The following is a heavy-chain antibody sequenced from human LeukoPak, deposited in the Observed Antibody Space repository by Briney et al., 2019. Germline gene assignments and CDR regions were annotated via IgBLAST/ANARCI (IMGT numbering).Heavy chain of an antibody. Sequence: GSLRLSCAASGFTVSSNYMSWVRQAPGKGLEWVSVIYSGGSTYYADSVKGRFTISRDNSKNTLYLQMNSLRAEDTAVYYCARDSIMAYPVDPWGLGTLVTVSS. D-gene: IGHD3-16*01. CDR3: ARDSIMAYPVDP. CDR2: IYSGGST. V-gene: IGHV3-66*02. J-gene: IGHJ5*02. CDR1: GFTVSSNY.